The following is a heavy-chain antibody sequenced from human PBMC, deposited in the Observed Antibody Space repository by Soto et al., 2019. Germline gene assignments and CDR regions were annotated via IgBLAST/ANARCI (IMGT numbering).Heavy chain of an antibody. Sequence: QVQLQESGPGLVKPSQTLCLTCSVSGGSISTGVWYWSWVREHPGKGLEWIGDIYYRGTTSYNPSLGSRVTISRDTSKNQVSLTLNSVTAADTAVYYCARVSAGGTRWFDSWGQGIRVTVSS. J-gene: IGHJ5*01. CDR2: IYYRGTT. CDR1: GGSISTGVWY. D-gene: IGHD6-13*01. CDR3: ARVSAGGTRWFDS. V-gene: IGHV4-31*03.